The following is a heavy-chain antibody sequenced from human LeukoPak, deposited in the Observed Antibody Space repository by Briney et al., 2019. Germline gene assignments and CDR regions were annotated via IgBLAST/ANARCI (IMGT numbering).Heavy chain of an antibody. Sequence: ASVKVSCKASGYTFTSYYMHWVRQAPGQGLEWMGIINPSGGSTSYAQKFQGRVTMTRDMSTSTVYMELSSLRSEDTAVYYCASAALGYYMDVWGKGTTVTISS. CDR3: ASAALGYYMDV. J-gene: IGHJ6*03. V-gene: IGHV1-46*01. CDR1: GYTFTSYY. D-gene: IGHD2-15*01. CDR2: INPSGGST.